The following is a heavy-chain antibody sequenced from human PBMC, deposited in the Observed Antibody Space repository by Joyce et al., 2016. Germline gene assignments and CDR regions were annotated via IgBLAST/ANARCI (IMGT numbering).Heavy chain of an antibody. J-gene: IGHJ6*02. V-gene: IGHV1-2*02. Sequence: VQLVQSGAEVKKPGASVKVSCKASGYTFSDYYIHWVRQAPGQGLEWMGWINPNSVGRNYAQSFQGRVTRTRDTSISTVYVDLSRLRADDAAVYYGTRTVAGRGIDSYAMDVWGQGTTVTVSS. D-gene: IGHD6-19*01. CDR1: GYTFSDYY. CDR2: INPNSVGR. CDR3: TRTVAGRGIDSYAMDV.